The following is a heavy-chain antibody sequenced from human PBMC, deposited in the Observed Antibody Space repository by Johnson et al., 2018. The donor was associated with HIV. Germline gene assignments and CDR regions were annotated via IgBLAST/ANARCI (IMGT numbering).Heavy chain of an antibody. CDR3: ARPETATTIGAFDI. V-gene: IGHV3-30*02. CDR1: QFTFSDYG. D-gene: IGHD1-7*01. J-gene: IGHJ3*02. Sequence: VQLLESGGGVVRPGGSLRLSCAASQFTFSDYGMHWVRQAPGKGLEWVAFIRYDGSDKYYADSVTGRFTISRDNSKNTMYLQMNSLRPEEADVYYCARPETATTIGAFDIWGQGTMVTVSS. CDR2: IRYDGSDK.